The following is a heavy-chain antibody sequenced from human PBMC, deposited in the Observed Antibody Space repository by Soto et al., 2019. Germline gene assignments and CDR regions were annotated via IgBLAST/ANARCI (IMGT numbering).Heavy chain of an antibody. V-gene: IGHV5-10-1*01. J-gene: IGHJ6*02. CDR2: IDPSDSYT. CDR1: GYSFTSYW. CDR3: ARPLHYYDILTGYRPIDYYGMDV. D-gene: IGHD3-9*01. Sequence: PGESLKISCKGSGYSFTSYWISWVRQMPGKGLEWMGRIDPSDSYTNYSPSFQGHVTISADKSISTAYLQWSSLKASDTAMYYCARPLHYYDILTGYRPIDYYGMDVWGQGTTVTVSS.